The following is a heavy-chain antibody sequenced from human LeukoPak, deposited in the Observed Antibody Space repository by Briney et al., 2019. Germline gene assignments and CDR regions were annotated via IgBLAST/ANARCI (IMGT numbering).Heavy chain of an antibody. D-gene: IGHD3-22*01. J-gene: IGHJ5*02. CDR2: ISGSGGST. CDR1: GITFSSYA. V-gene: IGHV3-23*01. CDR3: AKGRYHDSSGPNWFDP. Sequence: GGSLRLSCAASGITFSSYAMSWVRQAPGKGPEWVSAISGSGGSTYYADSVKGRFTISRDNSKNTLYLQMNSLRAEDTAVYYCAKGRYHDSSGPNWFDPWGQGILVTVSS.